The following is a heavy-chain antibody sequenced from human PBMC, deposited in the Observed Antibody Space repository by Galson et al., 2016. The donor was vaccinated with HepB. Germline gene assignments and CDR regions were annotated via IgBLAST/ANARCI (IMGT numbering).Heavy chain of an antibody. V-gene: IGHV3-30-3*01. D-gene: IGHD3-3*01. CDR1: EFTFSNHD. J-gene: IGHJ6*02. Sequence: SLRLSCAASEFTFSNHDMHWVRQTPGKGLEWVALISYDGSNTYYADSIKGRFTISRDNGLNTLFLQMNSLRVEDTAIYYCAGGVLRFLEWGNGLDVWGQGTTVTVSS. CDR2: ISYDGSNT. CDR3: AGGVLRFLEWGNGLDV.